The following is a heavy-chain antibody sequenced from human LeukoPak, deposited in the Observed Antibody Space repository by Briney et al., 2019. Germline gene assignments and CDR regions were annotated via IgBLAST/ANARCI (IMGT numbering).Heavy chain of an antibody. D-gene: IGHD3-16*02. CDR3: ARGRNPYYVWGTYRAHFDY. J-gene: IGHJ4*02. CDR1: GGSISSGDYY. CDR2: IYHSGST. Sequence: PSETLSLTCTVSGGSISSGDYYWSWIRQPPGKGLEWIGYIYHSGSTYYNPSLTSRVTISVDTSTNQFSLKLTSVTAADTATYFCARGRNPYYVWGTYRAHFDYWGQGTLVTVSS. V-gene: IGHV4-30-4*01.